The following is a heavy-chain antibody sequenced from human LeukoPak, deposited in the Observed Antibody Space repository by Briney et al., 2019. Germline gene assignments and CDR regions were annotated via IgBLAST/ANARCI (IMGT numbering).Heavy chain of an antibody. V-gene: IGHV3-30*02. D-gene: IGHD3-22*01. CDR3: PKSRSGYYQLAFDI. CDR1: GFTFSSYG. Sequence: GGSLRLSCAASGFTFSSYGMHWVRQALGKGLEWVAFIRYDGSNKYYADSVKGRFTISRDNSKNTLYLQMNSLRAEDTAVYYCPKSRSGYYQLAFDIWGQGTMVTVSS. J-gene: IGHJ3*02. CDR2: IRYDGSNK.